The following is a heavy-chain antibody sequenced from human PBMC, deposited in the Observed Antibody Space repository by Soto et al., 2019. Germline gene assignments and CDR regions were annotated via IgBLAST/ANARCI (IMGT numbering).Heavy chain of an antibody. V-gene: IGHV3-33*01. CDR1: GFTFSSYG. J-gene: IGHJ6*02. D-gene: IGHD5-18*01. CDR2: IWYDGSNK. CDR3: ARTLWLTSFYYGMDV. Sequence: GGSLRLSCAASGFTFSSYGMHWVRQAPGKGLEWVAVIWYDGSNKYYADSVKGRFTISRDNSKNTLYLQMNSLRAEDTAVYYCARTLWLTSFYYGMDVWGQGTTVTVSS.